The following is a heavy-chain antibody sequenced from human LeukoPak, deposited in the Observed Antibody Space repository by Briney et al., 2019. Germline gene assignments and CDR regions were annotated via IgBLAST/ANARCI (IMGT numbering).Heavy chain of an antibody. CDR3: AKGGAATMRDGYNYYYYYMEV. D-gene: IGHD5-24*01. CDR1: GINFSSHA. J-gene: IGHJ6*03. V-gene: IGHV3-23*01. CDR2: ISGSGGHT. Sequence: GGSLRLSCAASGINFSSHAMSWVRQAPGKGLEWVSLISGSGGHTYYGDSVKGRFTISRDNSTNRLYLQMNSLRPEDTAVYYCAKGGAATMRDGYNYYYYYMEVWGRGTTVTVSS.